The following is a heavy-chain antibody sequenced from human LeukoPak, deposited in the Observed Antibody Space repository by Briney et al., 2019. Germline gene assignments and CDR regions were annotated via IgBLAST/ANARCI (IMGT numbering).Heavy chain of an antibody. CDR2: VDPEDGET. CDR3: ATEPAGYCSSTSCLNWFDP. Sequence: GASVKVSCKASGYTFTDYYMHWVQQAPGKGLEWMGRVDPEDGETIYAEKFQGRVTITADTSTDTAYMELSSLRSEDTAVYYCATEPAGYCSSTSCLNWFDPWGQGTLVTVSS. D-gene: IGHD2-2*01. CDR1: GYTFTDYY. J-gene: IGHJ5*02. V-gene: IGHV1-69-2*01.